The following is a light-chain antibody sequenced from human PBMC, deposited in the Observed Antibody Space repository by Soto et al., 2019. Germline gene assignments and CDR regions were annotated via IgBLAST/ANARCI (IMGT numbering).Light chain of an antibody. CDR2: GAS. CDR1: QGIGTY. Sequence: DIQMTQSPSSLSAFIGDRVSITCRASQGIGTYLNWYQQKPGKAPNLLIYGASTLQSGVPSRFNGRGSGTDFTLTINSLQPEDSATYYCQQSYRTTWTFGQGTKVEIK. J-gene: IGKJ1*01. V-gene: IGKV1-39*01. CDR3: QQSYRTTWT.